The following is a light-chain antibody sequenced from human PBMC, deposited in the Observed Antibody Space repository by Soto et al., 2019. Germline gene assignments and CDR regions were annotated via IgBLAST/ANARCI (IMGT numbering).Light chain of an antibody. J-gene: IGKJ1*01. CDR1: QSVSSN. CDR3: QQYNNWPFPSWT. CDR2: GAS. Sequence: EIVMTQSPATLSVSPGERATLSCRASQSVSSNLAWYQQKPGQAPRLLIYGASTSATGIPARFSGSGSGTEFTLTISSLQSEDFAVYYCQQYNNWPFPSWTFGHGTKVEIK. V-gene: IGKV3-15*01.